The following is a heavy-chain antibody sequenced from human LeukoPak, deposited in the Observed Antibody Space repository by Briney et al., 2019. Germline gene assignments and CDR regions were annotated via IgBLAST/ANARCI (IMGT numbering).Heavy chain of an antibody. CDR1: GFTFSTYS. CDR2: ISSSCSYI. V-gene: IGHV3-21*01. CDR3: ARSTSYSAAAGTPENAFDI. Sequence: GSLRLSCAAPGFTFSTYSMNWVRQAPGKGLEWVSSISSSCSYIYYPDSVKGRFTISRDNAKNSLYLQMNSLRAEDTAVYYCARSTSYSAAAGTPENAFDIWGQGTMVTVSS. J-gene: IGHJ3*02. D-gene: IGHD6-13*01.